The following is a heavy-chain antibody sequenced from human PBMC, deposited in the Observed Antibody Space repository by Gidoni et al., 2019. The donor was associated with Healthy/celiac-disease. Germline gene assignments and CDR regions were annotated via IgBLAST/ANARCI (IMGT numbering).Heavy chain of an antibody. V-gene: IGHV1-46*01. Sequence: QVQLVQSGAEVKKPGASVKVSCKASGYTFTSYYMHWVRQAPGQGLEWMGIINPSGGSTSYAQKFQGRVTMTRDTSTSTVYMELSSLRSEDTAVYYCATEGAYHSYGPNFDYWGQGTLVTVSS. D-gene: IGHD5-18*01. CDR2: INPSGGST. CDR1: GYTFTSYY. CDR3: ATEGAYHSYGPNFDY. J-gene: IGHJ4*02.